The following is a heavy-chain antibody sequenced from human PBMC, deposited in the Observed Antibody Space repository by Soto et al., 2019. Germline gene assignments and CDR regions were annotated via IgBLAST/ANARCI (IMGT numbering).Heavy chain of an antibody. CDR3: GRDSVPGRGFLSSHNWFDP. D-gene: IGHD3-3*01. Sequence: ASVKVSCKASGYTFTSYYMHWVRQAPGQGLEWMGIINPSGGSTSYARKFQGRVTMTSDTSTSTAYMELRSLRSDDTAVYYCGRDSVPGRGFLSSHNWFDPWGQGTLVTVSS. V-gene: IGHV1-46*01. CDR2: INPSGGST. J-gene: IGHJ5*02. CDR1: GYTFTSYY.